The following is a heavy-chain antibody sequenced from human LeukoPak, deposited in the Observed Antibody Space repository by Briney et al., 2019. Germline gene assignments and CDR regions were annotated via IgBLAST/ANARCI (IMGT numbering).Heavy chain of an antibody. Sequence: GGSLRLSCEASGFTFSTYGMHWVRQAPGKGLEWVAVIWYDGSNKDYADSVKGRFTISRDNSKNTLYLQMNSLRAEDTAVYYCARGGRTTWHGMDVWGQGTTVTVSS. CDR3: ARGGRTTWHGMDV. J-gene: IGHJ6*02. V-gene: IGHV3-33*01. D-gene: IGHD4-17*01. CDR1: GFTFSTYG. CDR2: IWYDGSNK.